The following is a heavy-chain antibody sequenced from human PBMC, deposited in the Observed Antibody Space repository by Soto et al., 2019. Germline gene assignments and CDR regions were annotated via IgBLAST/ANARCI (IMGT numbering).Heavy chain of an antibody. CDR2: ISSSSSYI. Sequence: PGGSLRLSCAASGFTFSSYSMNWVRQAPGKGLEWVSSISSSSSYIYYADSVKGRFTISRDNAKNSLYLQMNSLRAEDTAVYYCANRHILSLYGMDVWGQGTTVTVSS. V-gene: IGHV3-21*01. CDR1: GFTFSSYS. CDR3: ANRHILSLYGMDV. J-gene: IGHJ6*02.